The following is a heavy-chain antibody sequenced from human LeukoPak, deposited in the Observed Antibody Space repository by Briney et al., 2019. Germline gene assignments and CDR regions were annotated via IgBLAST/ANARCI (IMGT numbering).Heavy chain of an antibody. J-gene: IGHJ4*02. Sequence: GGSLRLSCAASGFTFSSYAMSWVRQAPGKGLEWVSAISGSDGSTYYADSVKGRFTISRDNSKNTLYLQMSSLSAEDTAVYYCEKDLGGSGDYRPYWGQGSVVTVSS. CDR2: ISGSDGST. CDR3: EKDLGGSGDYRPY. CDR1: GFTFSSYA. V-gene: IGHV3-23*01. D-gene: IGHD2-21*02.